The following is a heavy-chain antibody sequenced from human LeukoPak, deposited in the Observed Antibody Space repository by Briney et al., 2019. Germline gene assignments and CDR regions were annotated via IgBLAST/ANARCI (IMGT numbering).Heavy chain of an antibody. J-gene: IGHJ6*03. V-gene: IGHV1-18*01. D-gene: IGHD5-18*01. CDR2: ISAYNGST. CDR3: ARYSYGPNYYYYMDV. Sequence: ASVKVSCKASGYTFTSYGISWVRQAPGQGLEWMGWISAYNGSTNYAQKLQGRVTMTTDTSTSTAYMELRSLRSDDTAVYYCARYSYGPNYYYYMDVWGKGTTVTVSS. CDR1: GYTFTSYG.